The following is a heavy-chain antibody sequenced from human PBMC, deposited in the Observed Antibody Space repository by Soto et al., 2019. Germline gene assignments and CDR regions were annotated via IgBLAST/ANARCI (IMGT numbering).Heavy chain of an antibody. V-gene: IGHV3-7*03. J-gene: IGHJ4*02. CDR2: IKQDGSEK. CDR3: ARYNYDFWSGYLV. Sequence: GGSLRLSCAASGFTFSSYWMSWVRQAPGKGLEWVANIKQDGSEKYYVDSVKGRFTISRDNAKNSLYLQMNSLRAEDTAVYYCARYNYDFWSGYLVWGQGTLVTVS. CDR1: GFTFSSYW. D-gene: IGHD3-3*01.